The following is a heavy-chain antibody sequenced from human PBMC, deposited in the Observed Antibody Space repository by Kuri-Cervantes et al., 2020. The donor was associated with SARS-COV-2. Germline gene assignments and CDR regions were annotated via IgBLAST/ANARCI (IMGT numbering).Heavy chain of an antibody. D-gene: IGHD5-24*01. CDR3: AKDRGYTKGDY. CDR1: GFTFSNAW. Sequence: GESLKISCAASGFTFSNAWMSWVRQAPGKGLEWVANIKQDGSEKYYVDSVKGRFTISRDNSKNTLYLQMNSLRAEDTAVYYCAKDRGYTKGDYWGQGTLVTVSS. V-gene: IGHV3-7*03. J-gene: IGHJ4*02. CDR2: IKQDGSEK.